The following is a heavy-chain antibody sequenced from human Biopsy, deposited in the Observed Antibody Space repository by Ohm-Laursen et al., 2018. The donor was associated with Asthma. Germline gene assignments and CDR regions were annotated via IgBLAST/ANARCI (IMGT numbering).Heavy chain of an antibody. J-gene: IGHJ4*02. CDR3: AGFCSGGNCPDH. CDR2: IHYSGST. D-gene: IGHD2-15*01. CDR1: GGSFSSYY. Sequence: SETLSLTCAVYGGSFSSYYWTWIRQPPGKGLEWIGNIHYSGSTYPNPSLKSRVTISVDTSKKQISLRLSSVIAADTAVYYCAGFCSGGNCPDHWGQGTLVTVSS. V-gene: IGHV4-59*01.